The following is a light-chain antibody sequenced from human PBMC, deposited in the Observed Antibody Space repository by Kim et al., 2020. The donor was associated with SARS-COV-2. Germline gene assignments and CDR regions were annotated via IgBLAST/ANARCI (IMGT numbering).Light chain of an antibody. V-gene: IGKV3-15*01. CDR1: QSVTSN. Sequence: DIVMTQSPATLSVSPGERATLSCRASQSVTSNLAWYQQKPGQAPRLLIYDASTRATGIPARFSGSGSGTEFTLTISSLQSEDFAVYYCQQYHNRPPFTFGGGTKVDIK. CDR2: DAS. J-gene: IGKJ4*01. CDR3: QQYHNRPPFT.